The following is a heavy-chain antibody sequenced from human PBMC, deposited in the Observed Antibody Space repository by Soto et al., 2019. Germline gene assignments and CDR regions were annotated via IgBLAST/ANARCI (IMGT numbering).Heavy chain of an antibody. D-gene: IGHD3-9*01. V-gene: IGHV1-2*04. CDR3: AREVRSTGFSYYYYGMDV. CDR2: INPNSGGT. CDR1: GYTFTGYY. Sequence: ASVKVSCKASGYTFTGYYMHWVRQAPGHGLEWMGWINPNSGGTNYAQKFQGWVTMTRDTSISTAYMELSRLRSDDTAVYYCAREVRSTGFSYYYYGMDVWGQGTTVTVSS. J-gene: IGHJ6*02.